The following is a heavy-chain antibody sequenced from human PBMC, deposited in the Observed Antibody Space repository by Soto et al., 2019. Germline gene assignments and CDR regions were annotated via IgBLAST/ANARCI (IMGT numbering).Heavy chain of an antibody. Sequence: QVQLVHSGAEVKKPGASVKVSCKASGYTFTSYGISWVRQAPGQGLEWMGCISAYNGNTNYAQKFQGRVNMTTDTPTSTVFMELRSLRSDDTAVYYCARPDGWFGENPHAFDLWGQGTMVTVSS. CDR1: GYTFTSYG. CDR2: ISAYNGNT. J-gene: IGHJ3*01. CDR3: ARPDGWFGENPHAFDL. D-gene: IGHD3-10*01. V-gene: IGHV1-18*04.